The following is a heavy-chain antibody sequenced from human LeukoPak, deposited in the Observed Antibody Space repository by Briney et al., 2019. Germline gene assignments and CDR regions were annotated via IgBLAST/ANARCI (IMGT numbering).Heavy chain of an antibody. J-gene: IGHJ4*02. CDR2: IIPSGGST. CDR3: ARGSRPVYNLLTGKRYFDY. D-gene: IGHD3-9*01. Sequence: ASVKVSCKASGYTFTGYYMHWVRQAPGQGLEWMGRIIPSGGSTTYAQKFQGRVTMTRDMSTNTVYMELSSLRSEDTAVYYCARGSRPVYNLLTGKRYFDYWGQGTLLTVSS. V-gene: IGHV1-46*01. CDR1: GYTFTGYY.